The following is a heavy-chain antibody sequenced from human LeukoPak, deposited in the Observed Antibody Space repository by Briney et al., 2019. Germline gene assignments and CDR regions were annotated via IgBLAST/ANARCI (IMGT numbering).Heavy chain of an antibody. CDR2: ISSSGSTI. J-gene: IGHJ4*02. D-gene: IGHD5-12*01. Sequence: AGGSLRLSCAASAFTFSDYYMSWIRQAPGKGLEWVSYISSSGSTIYYADSVKGRFTISRDNAKNSLYLQMNSLRAEDTAVYYCARDDPPDIVATLGYWGQGTLVTVSS. CDR1: AFTFSDYY. V-gene: IGHV3-11*04. CDR3: ARDDPPDIVATLGY.